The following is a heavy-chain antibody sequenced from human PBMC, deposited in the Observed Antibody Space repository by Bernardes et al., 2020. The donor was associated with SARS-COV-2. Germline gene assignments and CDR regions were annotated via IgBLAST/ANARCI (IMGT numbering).Heavy chain of an antibody. V-gene: IGHV1-2*02. Sequence: ASVKVSCKASGYTFTGYYMHWVRQAPGQGLEWMGWINPNSGGTNYAQKFQGRVTMTRDTSISTAYMELSRLRSDDTAVYYCAREAALTNWFDPWGQGTLVTVSS. CDR3: AREAALTNWFDP. CDR2: INPNSGGT. D-gene: IGHD6-6*01. CDR1: GYTFTGYY. J-gene: IGHJ5*02.